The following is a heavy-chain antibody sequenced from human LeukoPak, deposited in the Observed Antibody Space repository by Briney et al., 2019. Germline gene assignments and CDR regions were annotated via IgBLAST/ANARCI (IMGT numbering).Heavy chain of an antibody. CDR2: IGGSGGST. CDR3: AKGYSSPHDYYFDY. J-gene: IGHJ4*02. D-gene: IGHD6-13*01. V-gene: IGHV3-23*01. Sequence: GGSLRLSCAASGFTFSSYAMSWVRQAPGKGLEWVSAIGGSGGSTYYADSVKGRFTISRDNSKNTLYLQMNSLRAEDTAVYYCAKGYSSPHDYYFDYWGQGTLVTVSS. CDR1: GFTFSSYA.